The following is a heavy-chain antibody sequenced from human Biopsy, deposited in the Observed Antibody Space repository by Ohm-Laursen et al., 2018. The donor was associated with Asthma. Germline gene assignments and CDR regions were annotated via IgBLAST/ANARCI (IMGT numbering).Heavy chain of an antibody. CDR2: LIPVLGAA. Sequence: YAVKVSCKASGDSFSNYAISWVLQAPGQGLEWMGGLIPVLGAADHAQMFKGRVTITADESTSTAYMELSSLSSEDSAVYYCCRGYSGTDRIVYYYSGLEVWGQGTTVTVSS. D-gene: IGHD5-12*01. J-gene: IGHJ6*02. V-gene: IGHV1-69*13. CDR1: GDSFSNYA. CDR3: CRGYSGTDRIVYYYSGLEV.